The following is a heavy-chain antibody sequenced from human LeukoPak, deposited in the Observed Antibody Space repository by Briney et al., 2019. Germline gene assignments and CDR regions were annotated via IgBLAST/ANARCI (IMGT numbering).Heavy chain of an antibody. D-gene: IGHD1-7*01. CDR2: IIPILGIG. Sequence: SVKVSCKASGGTFSSYAISWVRQAPGQGLEWMGRIIPILGIGNYAQKFQGRVTITAAKSTSTAYMELSSLRSEDTAVYDCARERQNWNYDYWGQGTLVTVSS. J-gene: IGHJ4*02. V-gene: IGHV1-69*04. CDR1: GGTFSSYA. CDR3: ARERQNWNYDY.